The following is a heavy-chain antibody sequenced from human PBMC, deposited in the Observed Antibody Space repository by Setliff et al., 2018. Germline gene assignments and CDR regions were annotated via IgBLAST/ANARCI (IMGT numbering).Heavy chain of an antibody. J-gene: IGHJ6*03. V-gene: IGHV4-59*12. D-gene: IGHD6-19*01. CDR2: IYYSGST. CDR3: AREQWLDPPGYYYMDV. CDR1: GGSISSYY. Sequence: LSLTCTVSGGSISSYYWSWIRQPAGKGLEWIGHIYYSGSTNYNPSLKSRVTISVDTSKNQFSLKLNSVTAADMAVYYCAREQWLDPPGYYYMDVWAKGTTVTVSS.